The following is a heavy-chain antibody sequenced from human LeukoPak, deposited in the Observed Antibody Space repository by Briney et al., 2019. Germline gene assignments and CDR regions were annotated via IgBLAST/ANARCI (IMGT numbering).Heavy chain of an antibody. CDR3: ARQKVVGDVYFDY. Sequence: PSETLSLTCSVSSGSISGYYWSWIRQPPGKGLEWIGYIYYSGRTNHNPSLKSRVTISVDTSKNQSSLKLSSVTAADTAVYYCARQKVVGDVYFDYWGQGTLVTVSS. D-gene: IGHD2-15*01. CDR1: SGSISGYY. V-gene: IGHV4-59*08. J-gene: IGHJ4*02. CDR2: IYYSGRT.